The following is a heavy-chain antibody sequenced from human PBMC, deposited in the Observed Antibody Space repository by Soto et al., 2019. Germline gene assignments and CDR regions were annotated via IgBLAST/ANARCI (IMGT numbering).Heavy chain of an antibody. D-gene: IGHD6-13*01. CDR1: GYSFTSYW. J-gene: IGHJ6*02. Sequence: GESLKISCKGSGYSFTSYWIGWVRQMPGKGLEWMGIIYPGDSDTRYSPSFQGQVTISADKSISTAYLQWSSLKASDTAMYYCARQLAAAGSNYYYYGMDVWGQGTTV. V-gene: IGHV5-51*01. CDR2: IYPGDSDT. CDR3: ARQLAAAGSNYYYYGMDV.